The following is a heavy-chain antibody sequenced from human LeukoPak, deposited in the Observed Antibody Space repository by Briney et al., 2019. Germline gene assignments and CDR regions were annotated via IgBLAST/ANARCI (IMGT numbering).Heavy chain of an antibody. Sequence: ASVKVSCKASGYTFTSYGISWVRQAPGQGLEWMGWISAYNGNTNYAQKLQGRVTMTTDTSTSTAYMELRSLRSDDTAVYYCARGDIVVVPAAPKPFDYWGQGTLVTVSS. D-gene: IGHD2-2*01. J-gene: IGHJ4*02. CDR1: GYTFTSYG. CDR3: ARGDIVVVPAAPKPFDY. CDR2: ISAYNGNT. V-gene: IGHV1-18*01.